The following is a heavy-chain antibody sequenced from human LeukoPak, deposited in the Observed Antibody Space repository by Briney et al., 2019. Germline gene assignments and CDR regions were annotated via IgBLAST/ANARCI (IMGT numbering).Heavy chain of an antibody. D-gene: IGHD2-2*01. Sequence: LSETLSLTCTVSGGSISSDYWSWFRQPPRKGLEWIGYIHFSGSTTYNPSLKSRVTISIDTSKNQFSLNLSSVTAADTAVYYCTREVGTGFQVNYYYYMDVWGKGTTVTVSS. V-gene: IGHV4-59*01. CDR3: TREVGTGFQVNYYYYMDV. J-gene: IGHJ6*03. CDR2: IHFSGST. CDR1: GGSISSDY.